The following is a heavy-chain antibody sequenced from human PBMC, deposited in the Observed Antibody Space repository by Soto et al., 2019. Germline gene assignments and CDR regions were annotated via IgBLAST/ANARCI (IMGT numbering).Heavy chain of an antibody. Sequence: SVKVSCKASGGTFSSYAISWVRQAPGQGLEWMGGIIPIFGTANYAQQFQGRVTITADESTSTAYMELSSLRSEDTAVYYCARDIVGATRGYYYGMDVWGQGTTVTVSS. CDR1: GGTFSSYA. V-gene: IGHV1-69*13. D-gene: IGHD1-26*01. CDR2: IIPIFGTA. J-gene: IGHJ6*02. CDR3: ARDIVGATRGYYYGMDV.